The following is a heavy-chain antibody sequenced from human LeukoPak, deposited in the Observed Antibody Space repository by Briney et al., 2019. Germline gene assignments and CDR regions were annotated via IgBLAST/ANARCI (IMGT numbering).Heavy chain of an antibody. V-gene: IGHV1-69*04. CDR1: GGTFSSYA. Sequence: SVKVSCKASGGTFSSYAISWVRQAPGQGLEWMGRIIPILGIANYAQKFQGRVTITADKSTSTAYMELSSLRSEDTAVYYCAREYIVVVPAAIPFSPWGQGTLVTVSS. CDR2: IIPILGIA. CDR3: AREYIVVVPAAIPFSP. J-gene: IGHJ5*02. D-gene: IGHD2-2*01.